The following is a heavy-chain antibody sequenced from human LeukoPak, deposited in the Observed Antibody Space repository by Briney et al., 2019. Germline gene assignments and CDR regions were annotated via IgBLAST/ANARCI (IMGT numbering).Heavy chain of an antibody. D-gene: IGHD3-22*01. Sequence: GGSLRLSCAASGFSFSSYGMHWIRQAPGKGLEYVSAITSNGGSTYYANSVKGRFIISRDNSKNTLYLQMGSLRAEDMAVYYCARGRDSSGYYDYWGQGTLVTVSS. CDR2: ITSNGGST. J-gene: IGHJ4*02. V-gene: IGHV3-64*01. CDR3: ARGRDSSGYYDY. CDR1: GFSFSSYG.